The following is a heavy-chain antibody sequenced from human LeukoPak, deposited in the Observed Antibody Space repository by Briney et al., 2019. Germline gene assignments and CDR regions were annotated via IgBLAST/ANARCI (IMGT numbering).Heavy chain of an antibody. CDR2: ISSTSSYI. Sequence: GGSLRLSCAASGFTFSSYMNWVHQAPGKGLEWVSSISSTSSYIYYADSVKGRLTISRDNAKNSLYLQMNSLRAEGTAVYYCARDRDLDYWGQGTLVTVSS. CDR3: ARDRDLDY. D-gene: IGHD3-10*01. V-gene: IGHV3-21*01. J-gene: IGHJ4*02. CDR1: GFTFSSY.